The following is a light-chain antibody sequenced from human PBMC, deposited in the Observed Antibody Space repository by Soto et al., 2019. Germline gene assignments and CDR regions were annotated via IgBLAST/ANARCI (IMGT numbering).Light chain of an antibody. CDR1: SGHSSYD. Sequence: QPVLTQSPSASASLGASVKLTCTLDSGHSSYDIVWHQQQPEKGPRYLMKVNSDDSQSKGDGIPDRFSGSSSGAERYLTISNLQSEDEADYYCQTWNTTGQVFGGGTKVTVL. J-gene: IGLJ2*01. CDR3: QTWNTTGQV. CDR2: VNSDDSQ. V-gene: IGLV4-69*01.